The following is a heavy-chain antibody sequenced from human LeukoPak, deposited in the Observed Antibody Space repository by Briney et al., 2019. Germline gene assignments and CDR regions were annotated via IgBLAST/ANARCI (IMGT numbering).Heavy chain of an antibody. CDR3: VRKGSGWYAFDL. CDR1: GDSISSNYW. J-gene: IGHJ3*01. CDR2: IHYRGST. V-gene: IGHV4-28*01. Sequence: PSDTLSLTCAVSGDSISSNYWWGWIRQPPEKGLEWIGYIHYRGSTHQNPSLQSRLTMSPDTSKDQFSLKLSSVTAVDTAVYYCVRKGSGWYAFDLWGQGTTVTVSP. D-gene: IGHD6-19*01.